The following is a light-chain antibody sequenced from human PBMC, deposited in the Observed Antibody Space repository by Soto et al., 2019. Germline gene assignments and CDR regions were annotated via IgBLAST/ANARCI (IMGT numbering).Light chain of an antibody. CDR2: DVS. CDR3: CSWTSSATYV. J-gene: IGLJ1*01. Sequence: QSVLIQPASVSGSPEQSITISCTGASSDVGYSSSVSWYQQHPGKAPKLVIFDVSNRPSGVSNRFSGSKSGNTASLTISELQAEXEADYYCCSWTSSATYVFGTGTKVTVL. V-gene: IGLV2-14*01. CDR1: SSDVGYSSS.